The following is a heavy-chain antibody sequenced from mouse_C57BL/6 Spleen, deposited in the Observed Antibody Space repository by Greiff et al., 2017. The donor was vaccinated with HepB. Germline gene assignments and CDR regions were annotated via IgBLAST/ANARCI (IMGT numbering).Heavy chain of an antibody. J-gene: IGHJ1*03. CDR1: GFTFSDAW. CDR3: TRPFYYYGSSYWYFDV. V-gene: IGHV6-6*01. CDR2: IRNKANNHAT. D-gene: IGHD1-1*01. Sequence: DVMLVESGGGLVQPGGSMKLSCAASGFTFSDAWMDWVRQSPEKGLEWVAEIRNKANNHATYYAESVKGRFTISRDDSKSSVYLQMNSLRAEDTGIYYCTRPFYYYGSSYWYFDVWGTGTTVTVSS.